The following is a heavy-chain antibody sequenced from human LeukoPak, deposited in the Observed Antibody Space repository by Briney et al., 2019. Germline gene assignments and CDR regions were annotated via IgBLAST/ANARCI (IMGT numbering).Heavy chain of an antibody. CDR1: GGSFSGYY. J-gene: IGHJ4*02. CDR2: INHSGST. CDR3: ARVVVRGVTYPLGY. Sequence: PSETLSLTCAVYGGSFSGYYWSWIRQPPGKGLEWIGEINHSGSTNYNPSLKSRVTISVDTSKNQFSLKLSSVTAADTAVYYCARVVVRGVTYPLGYWGQGTLVTVSS. D-gene: IGHD3-10*01. V-gene: IGHV4-34*01.